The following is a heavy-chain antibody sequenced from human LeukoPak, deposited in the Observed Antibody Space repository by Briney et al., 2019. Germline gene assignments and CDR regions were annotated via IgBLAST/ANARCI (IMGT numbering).Heavy chain of an antibody. CDR1: GDSVSSNSAA. Sequence: SQTLSLTCAISGDSVSSNSAAWHWIRQSPSRGLEWLGRTYYRSRWYSNYAPSVKSRITINPDTSKNQVSLQLNSVTPEDTAEYYCVRDREPNWFDPWGQGTLVTVSS. V-gene: IGHV6-1*01. J-gene: IGHJ5*02. CDR3: VRDREPNWFDP. D-gene: IGHD5-24*01. CDR2: TYYRSRWYS.